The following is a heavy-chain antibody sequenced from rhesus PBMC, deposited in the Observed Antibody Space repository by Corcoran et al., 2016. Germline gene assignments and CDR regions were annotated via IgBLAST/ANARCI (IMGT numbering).Heavy chain of an antibody. D-gene: IGHD3-34*01. J-gene: IGHJ4*01. CDR1: GGSSGGIYN. CDR2: IYGRRGST. V-gene: IGHV4-76*01. Sequence: RLRAPDPARVRPPETLSPPAALSGGSSGGIYNWHWTRDPHGKGLGWVGYIYGRRGSTNYNPSLKNRVTMSKDTAKNHLSLEVRSVTAADSAVYYCARVPSWGNFDYWGQGVLVTVSS. CDR3: ARVPSWGNFDY.